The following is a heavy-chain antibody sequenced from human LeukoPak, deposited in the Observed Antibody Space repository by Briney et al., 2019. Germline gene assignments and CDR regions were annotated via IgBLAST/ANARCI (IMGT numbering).Heavy chain of an antibody. Sequence: SETLSLTCTVSGGSISSYYWSWIRQPPGKGLEWVGYIHYSGSTNYNPSLKSRVTISVDTSKNQFSLKLSSVTAADTAVYYCARGEDCSSTSCFWFDPWGQGTLVTVSS. CDR3: ARGEDCSSTSCFWFDP. CDR1: GGSISSYY. J-gene: IGHJ5*02. CDR2: IHYSGST. V-gene: IGHV4-59*01. D-gene: IGHD2-2*01.